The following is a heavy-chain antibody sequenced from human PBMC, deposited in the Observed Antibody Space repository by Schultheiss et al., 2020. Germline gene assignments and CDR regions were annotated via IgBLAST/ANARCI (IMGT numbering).Heavy chain of an antibody. V-gene: IGHV3-30*01. CDR2: ISYDGSNK. D-gene: IGHD2-2*01. Sequence: GGSLRLSCAASGFTFSSYAMHWVRQAPGKGLEWVAVISYDGSNKYYADSVKGRFTISRDNAKNSLYLQMNSLRAEDTALYYCAKAQVVPAAHGMVGMDVWGQGTTVTVSS. CDR3: AKAQVVPAAHGMVGMDV. CDR1: GFTFSSYA. J-gene: IGHJ6*02.